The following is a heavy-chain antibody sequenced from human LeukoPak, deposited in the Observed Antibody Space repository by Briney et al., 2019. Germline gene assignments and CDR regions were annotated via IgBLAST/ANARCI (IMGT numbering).Heavy chain of an antibody. CDR3: ATYYYDSSGYSNNWFDP. Sequence: GESLKISCKDSGNSFTTYWIGWVRQMPGKGLEWMGIIYPGDSDTRYSPSFQGQVTISADKAISTAYLQWSSLKASDTAMYYCATYYYDSSGYSNNWFDPWGQGTLVTVSS. D-gene: IGHD3-22*01. CDR2: IYPGDSDT. V-gene: IGHV5-51*01. CDR1: GNSFTTYW. J-gene: IGHJ5*02.